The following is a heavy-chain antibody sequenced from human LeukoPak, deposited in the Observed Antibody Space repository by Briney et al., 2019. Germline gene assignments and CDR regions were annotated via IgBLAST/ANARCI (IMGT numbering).Heavy chain of an antibody. CDR2: IYYSGST. J-gene: IGHJ4*02. CDR1: GDSISRYY. Sequence: PSETLSLTCTVSGDSISRYYWSWIRKPPGKGLEWIGYIYYSGSTYYNASLKSRVTISVDTSKNQFSLKLSSVTAADTAVYYCARAGSTVIHYWGQGTLVTVSS. V-gene: IGHV4-59*01. D-gene: IGHD4-17*01. CDR3: ARAGSTVIHY.